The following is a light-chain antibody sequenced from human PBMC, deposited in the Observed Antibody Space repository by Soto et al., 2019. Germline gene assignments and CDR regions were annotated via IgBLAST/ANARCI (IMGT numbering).Light chain of an antibody. J-gene: IGKJ2*01. V-gene: IGKV1-39*01. CDR2: AAS. CDR3: QQGYSTVLYT. CDR1: QSISSH. Sequence: DIQMTQSPSSLSASVGDRVTITCRASQSISSHLNWYQQKPGKAPKLLIYAASALQSGVPSRFSGSGSGTDFTLTISSLQPEDFATYYCQQGYSTVLYTFGQGTKLEIK.